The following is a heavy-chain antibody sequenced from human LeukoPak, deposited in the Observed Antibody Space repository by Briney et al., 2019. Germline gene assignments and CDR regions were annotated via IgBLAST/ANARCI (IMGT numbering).Heavy chain of an antibody. Sequence: PSETLSLTCTVSGGSISSGGYYWSWIRQPPGKGLEWIGYIYHSGSTYYNPSLKSRVTISVDRSKNQFSLKLSSVTAADTAVYYRARVWTSEDYMDVWGKGTTVTVSS. CDR1: GGSISSGGYY. CDR3: ARVWTSEDYMDV. V-gene: IGHV4-30-2*01. CDR2: IYHSGST. D-gene: IGHD3/OR15-3a*01. J-gene: IGHJ6*03.